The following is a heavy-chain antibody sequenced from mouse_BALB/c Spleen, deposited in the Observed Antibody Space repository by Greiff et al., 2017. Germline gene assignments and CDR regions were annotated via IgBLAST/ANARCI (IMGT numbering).Heavy chain of an antibody. CDR3: ARETARATAFAY. CDR1: GYTFTSYW. D-gene: IGHD3-2*01. J-gene: IGHJ3*01. CDR2: INPSTGYT. Sequence: QVQLQQSGAELAKPGASVKMSCKASGYTFTSYWMHWVKQRPGQGLEWIGYINPSTGYTEYNQKFKDKATLTADKSSSTAYMQLSSLTSEDSAVYYCARETARATAFAYWGQGTLVTVSA. V-gene: IGHV1-7*01.